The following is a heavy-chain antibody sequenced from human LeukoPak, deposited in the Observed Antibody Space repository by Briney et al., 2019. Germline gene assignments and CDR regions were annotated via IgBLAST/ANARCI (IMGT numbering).Heavy chain of an antibody. D-gene: IGHD3-10*01. J-gene: IGHJ5*02. Sequence: SETLSLTCAVSGGSISSNSYYWGWIRQPPGKGLEWIGSIYYSGSTYYDPSLKSRVTISVDTSKNQFSLKLSSVTAADTAVYYCARRRLLWGVLLWFGEGNWFDPWGQGTLVTVSS. CDR3: ARRRLLWGVLLWFGEGNWFDP. CDR1: GGSISSNSYY. CDR2: IYYSGST. V-gene: IGHV4-39*01.